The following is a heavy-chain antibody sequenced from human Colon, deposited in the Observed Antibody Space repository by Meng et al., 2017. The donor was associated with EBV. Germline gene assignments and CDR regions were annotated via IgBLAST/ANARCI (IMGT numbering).Heavy chain of an antibody. Sequence: QGHPPESVPGPVKPLQTLSLPCTVAGGSISSGGYYWSWIRQHPGKGLEWIGYIYYSGSTYYNPSPKSRVTISIDTSKNQFSLKLSSVTAADTAVYYCARGPSRWLQFSFDYWGQGTLVTVSS. CDR1: GGSISSGGYY. J-gene: IGHJ4*02. D-gene: IGHD5-24*01. CDR2: IYYSGST. V-gene: IGHV4-31*03. CDR3: ARGPSRWLQFSFDY.